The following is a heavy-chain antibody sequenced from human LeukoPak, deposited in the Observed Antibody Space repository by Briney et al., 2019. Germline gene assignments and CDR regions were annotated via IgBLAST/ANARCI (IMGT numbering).Heavy chain of an antibody. V-gene: IGHV3-7*01. J-gene: IGHJ4*02. D-gene: IGHD2-15*01. Sequence: GGSLRLSCAASGFTFSSYSMNWVRQAPGKGLEWVAYIKKTGSETYYVDSVKGRFTITRDNTRNSLFLQMYSLRAEDTAVYFCAREDGYCSGGNCYSYFDSWGQGTLVTVSS. CDR2: IKKTGSET. CDR3: AREDGYCSGGNCYSYFDS. CDR1: GFTFSSYS.